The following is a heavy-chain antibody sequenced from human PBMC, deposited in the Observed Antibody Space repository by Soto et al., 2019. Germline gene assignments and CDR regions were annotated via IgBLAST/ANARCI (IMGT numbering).Heavy chain of an antibody. Sequence: GASVKVSCKASGYTFTNYEINWVRQATGQGLEWMGWMNPGSGNTGYAHKFQGRVTMTRNISISTSYMELSRLGSDDTAIYYCARMASSGSLNWFDPGGQGTLGTVS. D-gene: IGHD3-10*01. J-gene: IGHJ5*02. V-gene: IGHV1-8*01. CDR1: GYTFTNYE. CDR3: ARMASSGSLNWFDP. CDR2: MNPGSGNT.